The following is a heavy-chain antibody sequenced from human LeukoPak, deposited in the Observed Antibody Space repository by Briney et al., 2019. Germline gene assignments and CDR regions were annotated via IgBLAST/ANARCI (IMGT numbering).Heavy chain of an antibody. Sequence: PGGSLRLSCAASGFTFSSYFWMHWVRQAPGKGLVWVSRIKSDGSSSTYADSLKGRFTISRDSAKNSLYLQMNTPRAEDTAVYYCVRDLDLGGYSSFEYWGQGTLVTVSS. V-gene: IGHV3-74*01. D-gene: IGHD4-23*01. CDR3: VRDLDLGGYSSFEY. CDR1: GFTFSSYFW. CDR2: IKSDGSSS. J-gene: IGHJ4*02.